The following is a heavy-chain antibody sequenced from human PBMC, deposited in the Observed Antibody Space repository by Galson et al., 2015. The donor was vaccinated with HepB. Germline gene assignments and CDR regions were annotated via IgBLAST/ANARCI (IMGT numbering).Heavy chain of an antibody. CDR1: GYTFTGYY. J-gene: IGHJ4*02. Sequence: SVKVSCKASGYTFTGYYMHWVRQAPGQGLEWMGWINPNSGGTNYAQKFQGRVTMTRDTSISTAYMELSRLRSDDTAVYYCARDVITAGKIFDYWGQGTLVTVSS. CDR3: ARDVITAGKIFDY. CDR2: INPNSGGT. D-gene: IGHD2/OR15-2a*01. V-gene: IGHV1-2*02.